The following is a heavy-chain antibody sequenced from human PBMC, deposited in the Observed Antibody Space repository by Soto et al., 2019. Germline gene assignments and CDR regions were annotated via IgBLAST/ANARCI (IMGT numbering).Heavy chain of an antibody. Sequence: QSQTLSLTCAISGDSVSSNSAAWNWIRQSPSRGLEWLGRTYYRSKWYNDYAVSVKSRITINPDTSKNQFSLQLNSVTPEDTAVYYCARGGKYCSSTSCYAWFVDNWFDPWGQGTLVTVSS. J-gene: IGHJ5*02. D-gene: IGHD2-2*01. CDR2: TYYRSKWYN. CDR1: GDSVSSNSAA. V-gene: IGHV6-1*01. CDR3: ARGGKYCSSTSCYAWFVDNWFDP.